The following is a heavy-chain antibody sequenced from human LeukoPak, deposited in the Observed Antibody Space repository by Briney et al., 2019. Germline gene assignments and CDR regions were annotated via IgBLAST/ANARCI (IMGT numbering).Heavy chain of an antibody. D-gene: IGHD3-22*01. CDR2: IKSKTDGGTT. V-gene: IGHV3-15*01. J-gene: IGHJ4*02. Sequence: AGGSLRLSCAASGFTFSSYAMSWVRQAPGKGLEWVGRIKSKTDGGTTDYAAPVKGRFTISRDDSKNTLYLQMNSLKIEDTAVYYCARYYGDSGSQYYFDYWGQGTLVTVSS. CDR3: ARYYGDSGSQYYFDY. CDR1: GFTFSSYA.